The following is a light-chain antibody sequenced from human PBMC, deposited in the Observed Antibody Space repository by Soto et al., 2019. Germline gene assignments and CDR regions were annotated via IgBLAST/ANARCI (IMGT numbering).Light chain of an antibody. CDR1: SXDVGGYNY. V-gene: IGLV2-14*01. J-gene: IGLJ1*01. Sequence: QSGLTQPASVSGSPGQSITISCTGSSXDVGGYNYVSWYQHHPGKAPKLMIYEVTNRPSGVSHRFSGSKSGNTASLTISGLQTEDEADYDFASITRNTTSVFGAGTKVAVL. CDR3: ASITRNTTSV. CDR2: EVT.